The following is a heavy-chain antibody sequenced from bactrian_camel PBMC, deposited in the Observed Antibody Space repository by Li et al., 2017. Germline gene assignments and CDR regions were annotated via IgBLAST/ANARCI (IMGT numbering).Heavy chain of an antibody. V-gene: IGHV3S53*01. D-gene: IGHD4*01. CDR1: GLIFSSCT. Sequence: HVQLVESGGGSVQAGGSLKLSCAASGLIFSSCTMGWYRQAPGKERELVSTISRDGTTTFADSVKGRFTISRDKSKNTLYLQMNSLKPEDTAVYYCVRSPLCFLAITDEPRDYWGQGTQVTVS. CDR3: VRSPLCFLAITDEPRDY. CDR2: ISRDGTT. J-gene: IGHJ4*01.